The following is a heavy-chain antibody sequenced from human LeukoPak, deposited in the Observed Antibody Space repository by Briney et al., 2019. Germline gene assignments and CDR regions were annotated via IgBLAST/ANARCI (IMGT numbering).Heavy chain of an antibody. V-gene: IGHV3-30-3*02. Sequence: GGSLRLSCAASGFTFSSYAMHGVRQAPGMGREWVAVIAYDGSNKYYADSVKGRCTISRDTSTNTLCLHMPRLSAEDTPVYYRPKHHDRYGDYSWFDPSGHGTLVTASS. D-gene: IGHD4-17*01. J-gene: IGHJ5*02. CDR1: GFTFSSYA. CDR3: PKHHDRYGDYSWFDP. CDR2: IAYDGSNK.